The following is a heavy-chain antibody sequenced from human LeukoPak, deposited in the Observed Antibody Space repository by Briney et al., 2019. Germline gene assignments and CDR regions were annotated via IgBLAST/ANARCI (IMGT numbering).Heavy chain of an antibody. J-gene: IGHJ4*02. D-gene: IGHD3-3*01. CDR3: ARGRGGFWRTEIDY. V-gene: IGHV3-48*01. Sequence: GGSLRLSCAASGFTFSSYSMNWVRQAPGKGLEWVSYISSSSSTIYYADSVKGRFTISRDNAKNSLYLQMNSLRAEDTAVYYCARGRGGFWRTEIDYWGQGTLVTVSS. CDR2: ISSSSSTI. CDR1: GFTFSSYS.